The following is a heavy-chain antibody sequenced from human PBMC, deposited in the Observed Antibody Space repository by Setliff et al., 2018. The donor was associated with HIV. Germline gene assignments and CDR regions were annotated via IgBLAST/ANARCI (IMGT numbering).Heavy chain of an antibody. J-gene: IGHJ4*02. CDR1: GGSISSSSYY. V-gene: IGHV4-39*07. Sequence: PSETLSLTCIVSGGSISSSSYYWGWIRQPPGKGLEWIGNIYYSGTTYYHPSLKSRVTISVDTSKNQFSLKLSSVTAADTALYYCARGSDYIWGNYRFPFDYWGQGTLVTVSS. CDR2: IYYSGTT. D-gene: IGHD3-16*02. CDR3: ARGSDYIWGNYRFPFDY.